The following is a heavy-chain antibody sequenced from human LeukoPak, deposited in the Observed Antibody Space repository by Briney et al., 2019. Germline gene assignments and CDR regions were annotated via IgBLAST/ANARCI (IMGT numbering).Heavy chain of an antibody. D-gene: IGHD6-19*01. CDR1: GGSLTGYY. Sequence: SETLSLTCAVSGGSLTGYYWSWIRQPPGKGLEWIGEINHSGSTNYNPSLKSRVTISVDTSKNQFSLKLSSVTAADTAVYYCARFSSGWYRGIYYYGMDVWGQGTTVTVSS. J-gene: IGHJ6*02. CDR2: INHSGST. V-gene: IGHV4-34*01. CDR3: ARFSSGWYRGIYYYGMDV.